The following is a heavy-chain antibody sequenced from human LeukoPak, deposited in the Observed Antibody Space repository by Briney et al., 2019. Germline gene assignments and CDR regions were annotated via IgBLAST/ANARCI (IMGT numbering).Heavy chain of an antibody. V-gene: IGHV1-69*04. CDR3: ARDSILTGYDIPSHWFDP. CDR1: GGTFSSYT. Sequence: SVKVSCKASGGTFSSYTISWVRQAPGQGLEWMGRIIPILGIANYAQKFQGRVTITADKSTSTAYMELSSLRSEDTAVYYCARDSILTGYDIPSHWFDPWGQGTLVTVSS. D-gene: IGHD3-9*01. CDR2: IIPILGIA. J-gene: IGHJ5*02.